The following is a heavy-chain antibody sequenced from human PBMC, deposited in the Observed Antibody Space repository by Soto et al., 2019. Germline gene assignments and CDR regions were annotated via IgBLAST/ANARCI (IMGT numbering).Heavy chain of an antibody. J-gene: IGHJ4*02. Sequence: QVRLQESGPGLVKPSQTLSLTCTVSGGFIRSGGYYWSWIRQHPGKCLEWIGYISYSGTPCYNPSLEIRVTISSDTSKHHFSLKLISVTAADMAVYYCARRIAIAGLVDFWGQGTLVTVSS. CDR2: ISYSGTP. CDR3: ARRIAIAGLVDF. V-gene: IGHV4-31*03. CDR1: GGFIRSGGYY. D-gene: IGHD6-19*01.